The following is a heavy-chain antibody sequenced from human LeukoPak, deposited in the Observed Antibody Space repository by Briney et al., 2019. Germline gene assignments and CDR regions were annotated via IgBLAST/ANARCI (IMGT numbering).Heavy chain of an antibody. CDR3: ARGNDVTGNALDV. V-gene: IGHV4/OR15-8*01. Sequence: SSETLSLTCDVSGGSIDSTNWWNWVRQPPGKGLEWIGEIHHDGRINYNPSLKSRVTLSVDTSKNQFSLKLSSVTAADTAVYYCARGNDVTGNALDVWGQGTTVTVSS. D-gene: IGHD2-2*01. CDR2: IHHDGRI. J-gene: IGHJ6*02. CDR1: GGSIDSTNW.